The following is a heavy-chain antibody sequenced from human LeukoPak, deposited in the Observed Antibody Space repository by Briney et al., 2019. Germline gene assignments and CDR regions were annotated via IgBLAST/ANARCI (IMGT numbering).Heavy chain of an antibody. D-gene: IGHD4-23*01. CDR2: ISPSSSHI. J-gene: IGHJ6*02. CDR1: GFNFSIYY. Sequence: PGGSLRLSCAASGFNFSIYYMKRVRQAPGKGLEWVSSISPSSSHIYQADSVKGRFTISRDNAKNSVYLQMSSLRLEDTAMYYCARLYGGTGPGNYYYGMDVWGQGTTVAVSS. V-gene: IGHV3-21*01. CDR3: ARLYGGTGPGNYYYGMDV.